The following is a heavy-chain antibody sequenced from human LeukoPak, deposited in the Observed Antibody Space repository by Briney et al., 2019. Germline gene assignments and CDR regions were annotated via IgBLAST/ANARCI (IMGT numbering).Heavy chain of an antibody. J-gene: IGHJ4*02. D-gene: IGHD2-15*01. Sequence: GASVKVSCKASGYTFTAYYMHWVRQAPGQGLEWMGWINPKSGGTNYARKFQGRVTMTRDASISTAYMELSSLRSDDTAVYYCARVVGGNYFDYWGQGTLVTVSS. CDR2: INPKSGGT. CDR1: GYTFTAYY. CDR3: ARVVGGNYFDY. V-gene: IGHV1-2*02.